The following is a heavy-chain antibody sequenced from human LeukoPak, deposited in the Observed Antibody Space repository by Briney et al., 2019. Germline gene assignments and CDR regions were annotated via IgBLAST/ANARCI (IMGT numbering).Heavy chain of an antibody. CDR3: ATSKDTAGGPY. CDR2: IRQDGGAT. J-gene: IGHJ4*02. Sequence: GGSLRLSCAASGFTFTSYWMTWVRQAPGKGLEWLANIRQDGGATYYGGSVKGRFTISRDNAKNSLFLQMNSLRAEDTAAYYCATSKDTAGGPYWGQGTLVTVSS. D-gene: IGHD5-18*01. CDR1: GFTFTSYW. V-gene: IGHV3-7*01.